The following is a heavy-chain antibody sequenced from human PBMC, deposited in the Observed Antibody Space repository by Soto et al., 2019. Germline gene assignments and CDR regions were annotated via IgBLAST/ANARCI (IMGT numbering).Heavy chain of an antibody. V-gene: IGHV4-30-2*01. D-gene: IGHD3-16*01. CDR2: IYHSGST. CDR3: ARAKGGVDV. CDR1: GGSISSGGYS. Sequence: KPSETLSLTCAVSGGSISSGGYSWSWIRQPPGKGLEWIGYIYHSGSTYYNPSLKSRVTISVDRSKNQFSLKLSSVTAADTAVYYCARAKGGVDVWGQGTTVTVSS. J-gene: IGHJ6*02.